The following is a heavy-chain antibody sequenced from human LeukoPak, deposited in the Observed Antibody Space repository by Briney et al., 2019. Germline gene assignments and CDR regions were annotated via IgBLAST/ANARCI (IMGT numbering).Heavy chain of an antibody. V-gene: IGHV1-46*01. CDR1: GYTFTSYY. Sequence: ASVKVSCKASGYTFTSYYIRWVRQAPGQGLQWMGLINPSGGSTSYAQKFQGRVTMTRDTSTSTVFMELSSLTPEDTAVYYCARTFSIASAGRNDYWGQGTLVIVSS. CDR3: ARTFSIASAGRNDY. J-gene: IGHJ4*02. CDR2: INPSGGST. D-gene: IGHD6-13*01.